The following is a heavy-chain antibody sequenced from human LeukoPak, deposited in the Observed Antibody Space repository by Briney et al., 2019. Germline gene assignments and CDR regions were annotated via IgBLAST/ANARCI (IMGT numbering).Heavy chain of an antibody. J-gene: IGHJ5*02. Sequence: WASVKVSCKASGYTFTGYYMHWVRQAPGQGLEWMGWINPNSGGTNYAQKFQGWVTMTRDTSISTAYMELSRLRSDDTAVYYCARGGLVQNNLYNWFDPWGQGTLVTVSS. D-gene: IGHD1/OR15-1a*01. CDR2: INPNSGGT. CDR3: ARGGLVQNNLYNWFDP. CDR1: GYTFTGYY. V-gene: IGHV1-2*04.